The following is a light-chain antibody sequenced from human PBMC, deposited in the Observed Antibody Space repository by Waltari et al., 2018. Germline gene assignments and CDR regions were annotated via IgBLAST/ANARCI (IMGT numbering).Light chain of an antibody. CDR1: SSDSGGDEY. V-gene: IGLV2-14*01. Sequence: SALTQPDSVSGSPGQSITISCSGISSDSGGDEYVSWYQQHPGQAPKVIIYDVSNRPSGVSNRFSGSKSGSSASLTISGLQAEDEADYYCSSFTSSTTGIFGGGTKLTVL. CDR2: DVS. J-gene: IGLJ2*01. CDR3: SSFTSSTTGI.